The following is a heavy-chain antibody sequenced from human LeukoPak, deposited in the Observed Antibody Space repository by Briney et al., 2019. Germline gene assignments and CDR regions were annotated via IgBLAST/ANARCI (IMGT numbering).Heavy chain of an antibody. CDR3: ARDLRGAGDY. J-gene: IGHJ4*02. Sequence: GGSLRLSCSASGFNFSIYAVHWVRQAPGKGLEYVSSITSNGDSTYYANSVKGRFTISRDNSRNTLYLQMGSLRADDMAIYYCARDLRGAGDYWGQGTLVTVSS. CDR2: ITSNGDST. CDR1: GFNFSIYA. V-gene: IGHV3-64*01. D-gene: IGHD1-26*01.